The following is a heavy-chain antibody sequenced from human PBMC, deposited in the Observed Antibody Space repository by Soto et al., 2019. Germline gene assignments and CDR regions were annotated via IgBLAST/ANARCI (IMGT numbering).Heavy chain of an antibody. CDR1: GYTFTGYY. CDR3: ASGDTYYAYFCGSSYFDY. J-gene: IGHJ4*02. V-gene: IGHV1-2*04. CDR2: INPNSGGT. Sequence: ASVKVSCKASGYTFTGYYMHWVRQAPGQGLEWMGWINPNSGGTNYAQKFQGWVTMTRDTSISTAYMELSRLRSDDTAVYYCASGDTYYAYFCGSSYFDYWGQGTLVTVFS. D-gene: IGHD3-16*01.